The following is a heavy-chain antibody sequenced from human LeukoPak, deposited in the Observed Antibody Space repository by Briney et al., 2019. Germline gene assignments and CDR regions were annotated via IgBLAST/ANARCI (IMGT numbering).Heavy chain of an antibody. D-gene: IGHD1-14*01. CDR1: GDSVSSNSAA. Sequence: SQTLSLTCDISGDSVSSNSAAWNWIRQSPSRGLEWLGRTYYRSKWYNDYAVSVKSRITINPDTSKNQFSLQLNSVTPEDTAVYYCARRRTGGLRVGRDYFDYWGQGTLVTVSS. CDR3: ARRRTGGLRVGRDYFDY. CDR2: TYYRSKWYN. J-gene: IGHJ4*02. V-gene: IGHV6-1*01.